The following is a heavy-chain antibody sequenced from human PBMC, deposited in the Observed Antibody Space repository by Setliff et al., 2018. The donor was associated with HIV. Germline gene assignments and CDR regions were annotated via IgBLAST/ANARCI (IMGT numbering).Heavy chain of an antibody. CDR2: IDPDSGGT. V-gene: IGHV1-2*02. CDR3: ARDIVGATTYRSL. Sequence: ASVKVSCKASGYTFSGYYMHWARQAPGQGLEWMGWIDPDSGGTTYALKFQGRVTMTRDWSIRTAYMELGSLNSDDTAVYYCARDIVGATTYRSLWGQGTLVTVSS. CDR1: GYTFSGYY. D-gene: IGHD1-26*01. J-gene: IGHJ4*02.